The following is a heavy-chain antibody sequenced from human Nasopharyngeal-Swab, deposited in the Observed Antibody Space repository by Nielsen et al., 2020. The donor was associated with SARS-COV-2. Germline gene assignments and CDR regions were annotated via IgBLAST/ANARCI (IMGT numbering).Heavy chain of an antibody. CDR3: ARDGLYSSSWYSSGWFDP. J-gene: IGHJ5*02. V-gene: IGHV3-21*01. Sequence: GESLKISCAASGFTFSSYSMNWVRQAPGKGLEWVSSISSSFSYIYYADSVKGRFTTSRDNAKNSLYLQMNSLRAEDTAVYYCARDGLYSSSWYSSGWFDPWGQGTLVTVSS. CDR1: GFTFSSYS. CDR2: ISSSFSYI. D-gene: IGHD6-13*01.